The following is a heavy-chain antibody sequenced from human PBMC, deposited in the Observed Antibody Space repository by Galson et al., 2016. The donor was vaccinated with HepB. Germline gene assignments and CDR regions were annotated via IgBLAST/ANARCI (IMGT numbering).Heavy chain of an antibody. CDR1: GFTFGNYG. J-gene: IGHJ5*02. CDR2: ISSSSGYI. D-gene: IGHD6-13*01. CDR3: AKAMAAARTNWFDP. V-gene: IGHV3-21*01. Sequence: SLRLSCAASGFTFGNYGFEWVRQAPGKGLEWVSSISSSSGYIFYADSVKGRFTISRDNSKNTLYLQMNSLRPEDTAIYYCAKAMAAARTNWFDPWGQGVLVTVSS.